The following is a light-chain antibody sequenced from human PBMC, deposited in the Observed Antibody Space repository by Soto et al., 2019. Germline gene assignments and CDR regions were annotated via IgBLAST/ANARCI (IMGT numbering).Light chain of an antibody. V-gene: IGKV3-11*01. Sequence: EIVLTQSPATLSLSPGERATLSCRASESVSNYLGWYQQKPGQAPRLLIYDVSNRATGIPARFSGSGSGTDFTLTISSLEPEDFAVYYCQQRSNWPFTFTFGQGTRLEIK. J-gene: IGKJ5*01. CDR2: DVS. CDR1: ESVSNY. CDR3: QQRSNWPFTFT.